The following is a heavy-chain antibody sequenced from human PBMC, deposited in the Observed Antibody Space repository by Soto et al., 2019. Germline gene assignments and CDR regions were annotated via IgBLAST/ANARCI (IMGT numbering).Heavy chain of an antibody. Sequence: QVQLQESGPGLVEPSGTLSLTCVVSGGSISTSNWWRWVRQPPGKGLEWIGEIYHSGSTNYNPSLRRRVTISVDSSKNQCSLKLSSVTAADTSVYYCARDRPTVRYCFDPWGQGTLVTVSS. J-gene: IGHJ5*02. D-gene: IGHD4-4*01. V-gene: IGHV4-4*02. CDR2: IYHSGST. CDR3: ARDRPTVRYCFDP. CDR1: GGSISTSNW.